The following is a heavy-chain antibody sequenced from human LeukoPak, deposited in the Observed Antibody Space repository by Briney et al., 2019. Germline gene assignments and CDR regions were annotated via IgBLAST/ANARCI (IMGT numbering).Heavy chain of an antibody. CDR1: GGTFSSYA. D-gene: IGHD3-22*01. CDR3: ARARGPGYYDSSGYYGY. Sequence: GASVKVSCKASGGTFSSYAISWVRQAPGQGLEWMGRIIPILGIANYAQKFQGRVTITADKSTSTAYMELSSLRSEDTAVYYCARARGPGYYDSSGYYGYWGQGTLVTVSS. CDR2: IIPILGIA. V-gene: IGHV1-69*04. J-gene: IGHJ4*02.